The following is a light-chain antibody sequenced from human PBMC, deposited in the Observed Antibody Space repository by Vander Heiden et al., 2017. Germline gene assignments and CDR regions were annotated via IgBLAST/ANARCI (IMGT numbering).Light chain of an antibody. V-gene: IGLV2-14*01. J-gene: IGLJ1*01. CDR2: EVS. CDR3: SSDTSSSTLYV. Sequence: TISCTGTSSDVGGYNYVSWYQQHPGKAPKLMIYEVSNRPSGVSNRFSGSKSGNTASLTISGLQAEDEADYYCSSDTSSSTLYVFGTGTKVTVL. CDR1: SSDVGGYNY.